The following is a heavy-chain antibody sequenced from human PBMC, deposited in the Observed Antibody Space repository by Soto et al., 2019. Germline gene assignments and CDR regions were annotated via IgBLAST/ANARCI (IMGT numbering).Heavy chain of an antibody. J-gene: IGHJ5*02. V-gene: IGHV1-69*13. Sequence: GASVKVYCKASGGTFSSYSISWVREAPGQGLECMGGIIPIFGTANYAQKFQGRVTITADESTSTAYMELSSLRSEDTAVYYCARDRVGYSNSNWFDPWGQGTLVTVSS. CDR3: ARDRVGYSNSNWFDP. CDR1: GGTFSSYS. D-gene: IGHD4-4*01. CDR2: IIPIFGTA.